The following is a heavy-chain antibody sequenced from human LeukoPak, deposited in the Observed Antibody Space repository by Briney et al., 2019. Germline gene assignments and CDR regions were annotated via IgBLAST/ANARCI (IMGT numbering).Heavy chain of an antibody. V-gene: IGHV4-30-2*05. CDR1: GGSISSVGYS. CDR3: ARDAYYYDSSGSMYYFDY. CDR2: IYQSGST. J-gene: IGHJ4*02. Sequence: SETLSLTCAVSGGSISSVGYSWSWIRQPPGKGLEWIGYIYQSGSTYYNPSLKSRVTISVDTSKNQFSLKLSSVTAADTAVYYCARDAYYYDSSGSMYYFDYWGQGTLVTVSS. D-gene: IGHD3-22*01.